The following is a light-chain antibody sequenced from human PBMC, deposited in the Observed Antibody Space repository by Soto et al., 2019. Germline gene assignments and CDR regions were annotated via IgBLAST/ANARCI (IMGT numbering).Light chain of an antibody. V-gene: IGLV3-21*02. CDR1: DIEDKS. CDR3: QVWDSSSDHSV. J-gene: IGLJ2*01. Sequence: SYELTQPPSVSVAPGQTATITCGGNDIEDKSVHWYQQKPGQAPVLVVYDDFDRPSGIPERFSGSNSGNTATLTISRVEAGDEADYYCQVWDSSSDHSVFGGGTKVTVL. CDR2: DDF.